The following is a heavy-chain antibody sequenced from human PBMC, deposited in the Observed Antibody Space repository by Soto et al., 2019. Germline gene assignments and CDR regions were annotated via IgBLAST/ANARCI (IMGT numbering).Heavy chain of an antibody. CDR2: IYYSGST. J-gene: IGHJ3*02. D-gene: IGHD1-26*01. CDR3: ARVVGGWFTADDAFDI. Sequence: SETLSRTFTVSGGSISSGGYYGRWIRQHPGKGLEWIGYIYYSGSTYYNPSLKSRVTISVDTSKNQFSLKLSSVTAADTAVYYCARVVGGWFTADDAFDIWGQGTMVTVSS. V-gene: IGHV4-31*03. CDR1: GGSISSGGYY.